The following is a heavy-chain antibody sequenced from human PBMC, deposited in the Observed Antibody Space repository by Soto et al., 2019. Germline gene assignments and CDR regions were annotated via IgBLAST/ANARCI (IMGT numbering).Heavy chain of an antibody. CDR1: GYTFTSYA. D-gene: IGHD3-22*01. CDR3: ARGSDKSWLRYFDL. V-gene: IGHV1-3*01. J-gene: IGHJ2*01. CDR2: INAGNGNS. Sequence: QVQLVQSGAEVKKPGASVKVSCKASGYTFTSYAMHWVRQAPGQRLEWMGWINAGNGNSKYSQKFQGRVTITRDTSASTAYMELSSLRSEDTAVYYCARGSDKSWLRYFDLWGRGTLVTVSS.